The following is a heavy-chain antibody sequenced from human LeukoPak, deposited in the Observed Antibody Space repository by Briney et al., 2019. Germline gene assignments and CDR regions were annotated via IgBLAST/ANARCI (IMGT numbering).Heavy chain of an antibody. Sequence: PSETLSLTCAVYGGSFSGYYWSWIRQPPGKGLEWIGEINHSGSTNYNPSLKSRVTISVDTSKNQFSLKLSSVTAADTAPYYCARGYRGVYYYDSSGYYNDYWGQGTLVTVSS. CDR1: GGSFSGYY. CDR2: INHSGST. D-gene: IGHD3-22*01. CDR3: ARGYRGVYYYDSSGYYNDY. V-gene: IGHV4-34*01. J-gene: IGHJ4*02.